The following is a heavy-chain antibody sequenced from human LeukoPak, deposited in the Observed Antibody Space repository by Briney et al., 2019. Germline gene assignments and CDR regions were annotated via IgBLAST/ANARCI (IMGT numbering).Heavy chain of an antibody. Sequence: SETLSLTCAVYGGSFSGYYWSWIRQPPGKGLEWIGEINHSGSTNYNPSLKSRVTISVDTSKNQFSLKLSSVTAADTAVYYCARRYERGNSDWYFDLWGRGTLVTVSS. CDR2: INHSGST. CDR1: GGSFSGYY. CDR3: ARRYERGNSDWYFDL. D-gene: IGHD4-23*01. V-gene: IGHV4-34*01. J-gene: IGHJ2*01.